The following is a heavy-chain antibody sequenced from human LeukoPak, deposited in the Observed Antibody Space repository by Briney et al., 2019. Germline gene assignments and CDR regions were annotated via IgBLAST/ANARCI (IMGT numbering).Heavy chain of an antibody. J-gene: IGHJ4*02. CDR3: ARQTTATTYDY. CDR2: IYHSGST. D-gene: IGHD4-17*01. CDR1: GYSISSGYY. Sequence: PSETLSLTCTVSGYSISSGYYWGWIRQPPGKGLEWIGSIYHSGSTFYNPSLKSRVTISVDTSKNHFSLRLSSVTAADTDVYYCARQTTATTYDYWGQGTLVTVSS. V-gene: IGHV4-38-2*02.